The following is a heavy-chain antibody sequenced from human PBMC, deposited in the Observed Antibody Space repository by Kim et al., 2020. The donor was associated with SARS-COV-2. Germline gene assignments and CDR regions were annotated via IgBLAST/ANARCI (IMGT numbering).Heavy chain of an antibody. J-gene: IGHJ6*02. CDR3: ATMGPDPIVVVPAGRSYGMDV. CDR2: ISSSGSTI. CDR1: GFTFSDYY. Sequence: GGSLRLSCAASGFTFSDYYMSWIRQAPGKGLEWVSYISSSGSTIYYADSVKGRFTISRDNAKNSLYLQMNSLRAEDTAVYYCATMGPDPIVVVPAGRSYGMDVWGQGTTVTVSS. V-gene: IGHV3-11*01. D-gene: IGHD2-2*01.